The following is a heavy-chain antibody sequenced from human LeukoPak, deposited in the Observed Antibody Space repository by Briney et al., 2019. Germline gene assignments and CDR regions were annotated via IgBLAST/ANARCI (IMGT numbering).Heavy chain of an antibody. V-gene: IGHV3-21*01. Sequence: GGSLRLSCAASGFTFSSYTMNWVRRAPGKGLEWVSSISSSGSYIYYADSVKGRFTISRDNAKNSLYLQMNSLRAEDTAVYYCASGALGYCSSTTCWGQGTLVTVSS. CDR3: ASGALGYCSSTTC. J-gene: IGHJ4*02. D-gene: IGHD2-2*01. CDR2: ISSSGSYI. CDR1: GFTFSSYT.